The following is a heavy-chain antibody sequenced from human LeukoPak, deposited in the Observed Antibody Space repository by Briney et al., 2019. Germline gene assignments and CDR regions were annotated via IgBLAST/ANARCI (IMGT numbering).Heavy chain of an antibody. D-gene: IGHD3-10*01. CDR3: AKAPVRGVIFYFDY. CDR2: ISGSGGST. V-gene: IGHV3-23*01. Sequence: GGSLRLPCAASGFTFSSYAMSWVRQAPGKGLEWVSAISGSGGSTYYADSVKGRFTISRDNSKNTLYLQMNSLRAEDTAVYYCAKAPVRGVIFYFDYWGQGTLVTVSS. J-gene: IGHJ4*02. CDR1: GFTFSSYA.